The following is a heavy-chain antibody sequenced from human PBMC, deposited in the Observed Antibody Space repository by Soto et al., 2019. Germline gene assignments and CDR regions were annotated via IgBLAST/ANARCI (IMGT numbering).Heavy chain of an antibody. CDR3: TGAYYDVSGYSLDP. J-gene: IGHJ5*02. Sequence: PSETLSLTCAVYGGSFSGYYWTWIRQPPGTGLEWIGEINHSGSTNYNPSLKSRVTISVDTAKNQFSLRLSSVSAADTAVYYCTGAYYDVSGYSLDPWGQGTLVTVSP. CDR1: GGSFSGYY. CDR2: INHSGST. D-gene: IGHD3-22*01. V-gene: IGHV4-34*01.